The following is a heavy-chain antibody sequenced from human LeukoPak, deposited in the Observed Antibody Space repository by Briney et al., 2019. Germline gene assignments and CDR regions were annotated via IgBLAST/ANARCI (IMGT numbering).Heavy chain of an antibody. CDR1: GFTVSSNY. CDR3: ARVRGSGFYYYYYMDV. J-gene: IGHJ6*03. V-gene: IGHV3-66*01. D-gene: IGHD6-19*01. CDR2: IYSGGST. Sequence: GGSLRLSCAASGFTVSSNYMSWVRQAPGKGLEWVSVIYSGGSTYYADSVKGRFTISRDNSKNTLYLQMNSLRAEDTAVYYCARVRGSGFYYYYYMDVWGKGTTVTISS.